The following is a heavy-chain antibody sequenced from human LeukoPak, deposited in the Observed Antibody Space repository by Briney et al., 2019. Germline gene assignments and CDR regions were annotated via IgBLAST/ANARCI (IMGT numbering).Heavy chain of an antibody. CDR1: GFTFDDYA. Sequence: GGSLRLSCAASGFTFDDYAMHWVRQAPGKGLEWVSGISWNSGSIGYADSVKGRFTISRDNTKNSLYLQMNSLRAEDTALYYCAKDDYWGQGTLVTVSS. V-gene: IGHV3-9*01. J-gene: IGHJ4*02. CDR2: ISWNSGSI. CDR3: AKDDY.